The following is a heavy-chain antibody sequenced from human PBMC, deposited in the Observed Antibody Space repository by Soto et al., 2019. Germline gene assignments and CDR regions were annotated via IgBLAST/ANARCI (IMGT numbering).Heavy chain of an antibody. V-gene: IGHV1-69*04. CDR2: IIPILGIA. J-gene: IGHJ4*02. CDR1: GGTFSSYT. D-gene: IGHD4-17*01. Sequence: GASVKVSCKASGGTFSSYTISWVRQAPGQGLEWMGRIIPILGIANYAQKFQGRVTITADKSTSTAYMELSSLRSEDTAVYYCARDLGARGDYVADYWGQGTLVTVSS. CDR3: ARDLGARGDYVADY.